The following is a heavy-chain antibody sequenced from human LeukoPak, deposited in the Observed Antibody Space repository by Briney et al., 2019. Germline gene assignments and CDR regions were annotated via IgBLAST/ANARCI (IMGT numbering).Heavy chain of an antibody. CDR2: VSGSGGTK. CDR1: GINLTNSA. D-gene: IGHD4-23*01. J-gene: IGHJ4*02. V-gene: IGHV3-23*01. CDR3: AKFSPYGGNSY. Sequence: GGSLRLSCAGAGINLTNSAINWVRQAPGKGLEWVSFVSGSGGTKHYAASVKGRFTISRDNSKDTLYLQMNSLRVEDTAVYYCAKFSPYGGNSYWGQGTLVTVSS.